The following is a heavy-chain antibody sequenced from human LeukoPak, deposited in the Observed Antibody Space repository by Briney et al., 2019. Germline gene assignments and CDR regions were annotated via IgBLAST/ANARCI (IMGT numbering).Heavy chain of an antibody. CDR3: ARRRESSGLIFDY. J-gene: IGHJ4*02. CDR2: IIPIFGTA. Sequence: GASVKVSCKASGGTFSSYAISWVRQAPGQGFEWMGRIIPIFGTANYAQKFQGRVTITTDESTSTAYMELSSLRSEDTAVYYCARRRESSGLIFDYWGQGTLVTVSS. CDR1: GGTFSSYA. D-gene: IGHD6-19*01. V-gene: IGHV1-69*05.